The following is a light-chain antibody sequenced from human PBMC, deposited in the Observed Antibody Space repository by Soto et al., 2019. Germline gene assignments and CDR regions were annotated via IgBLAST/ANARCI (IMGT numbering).Light chain of an antibody. J-gene: IGKJ1*01. CDR2: GAS. CDR3: QRSYGYPPWT. CDR1: QTISIF. V-gene: IGKV1-39*01. Sequence: DIQMTQSPSSLSASVGDRVTITCRASQTISIFLNWYQQKPGKAPKLLIYGASTLQSGVPSRFSGGGSGTDFTLTISRLQPEDFATYYCQRSYGYPPWTFGQGTRVEI.